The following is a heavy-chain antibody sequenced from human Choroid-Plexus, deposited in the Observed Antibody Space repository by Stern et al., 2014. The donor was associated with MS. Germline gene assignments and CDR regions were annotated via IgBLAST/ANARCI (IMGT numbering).Heavy chain of an antibody. J-gene: IGHJ2*01. V-gene: IGHV3-30*18. CDR2: VSYDGSNK. D-gene: IGHD2/OR15-2a*01. CDR3: AKDRQYLTYF. Sequence: QVQLVQSGVGVVQPGRPLRLSCVASGFTFGSCAMHWVRQAPGKGLEWVAGVSYDGSNKYYADSVKGRFTISRDNSQNTLYMQMSSLRPEDTAVYYCAKDRQYLTYF. CDR1: GFTFGSCA.